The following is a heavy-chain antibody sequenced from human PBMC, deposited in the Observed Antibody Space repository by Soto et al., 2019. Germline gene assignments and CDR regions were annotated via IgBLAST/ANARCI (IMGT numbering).Heavy chain of an antibody. D-gene: IGHD2-8*01. J-gene: IGHJ2*01. CDR2: GYHGGST. CDR1: GGSIRSNNW. V-gene: IGHV4-4*02. Sequence: QVQLQESGPGLVRPSGTLSLTCGVSGGSIRSNNWWSWVRQSPGKGLEWIGEGYHGGSTNYNPSLESRVTISLDMSKNQFSLNLTSVTAADTAVYFCARFEWRAFFDLWGRGTLVIVSS. CDR3: ARFEWRAFFDL.